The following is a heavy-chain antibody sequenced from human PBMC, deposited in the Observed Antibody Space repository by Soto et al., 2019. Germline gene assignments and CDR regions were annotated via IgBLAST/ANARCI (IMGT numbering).Heavy chain of an antibody. CDR3: ASCRDTSGYFFFYFVY. Sequence: ASVKVSCKASGYTFTSYAMHWVRQAPGQRLEWMGWINAGNGNTKYSQKFQGRVTITRDTSASTAYMELSSLRSEDTAVYYCASCRDTSGYFFFYFVYRGQGTLFTASS. D-gene: IGHD3-22*01. CDR2: INAGNGNT. V-gene: IGHV1-3*01. J-gene: IGHJ4*02. CDR1: GYTFTSYA.